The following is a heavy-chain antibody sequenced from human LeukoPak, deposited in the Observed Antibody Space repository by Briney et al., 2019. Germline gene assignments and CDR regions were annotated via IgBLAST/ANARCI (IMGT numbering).Heavy chain of an antibody. Sequence: GGSLRLSCAASGFTVSSNYMSWVRQAPGKGLEWVSVIYSGGSTYYADSVKGRFTISRHNSKNTLYLQMNSLRAEDTAVYYCASPTVTSSHYYYYYGMDVWGQGTTVTVSS. J-gene: IGHJ6*02. D-gene: IGHD4-17*01. CDR2: IYSGGST. V-gene: IGHV3-53*04. CDR1: GFTVSSNY. CDR3: ASPTVTSSHYYYYYGMDV.